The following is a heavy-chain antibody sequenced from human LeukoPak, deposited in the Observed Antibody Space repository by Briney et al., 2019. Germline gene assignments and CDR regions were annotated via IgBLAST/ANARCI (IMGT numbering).Heavy chain of an antibody. Sequence: GASVTVSYKASGGTFSSYAISWVRQAPGQGLEWMGGIIPILGIANYAQKFQGRVTITADKSTSTAYMELSSLRSEDTAVYYCARGFIPRYCSGGSCSQPFDYWGQGTLVTVSS. J-gene: IGHJ4*02. D-gene: IGHD2-15*01. V-gene: IGHV1-69*04. CDR1: GGTFSSYA. CDR2: IIPILGIA. CDR3: ARGFIPRYCSGGSCSQPFDY.